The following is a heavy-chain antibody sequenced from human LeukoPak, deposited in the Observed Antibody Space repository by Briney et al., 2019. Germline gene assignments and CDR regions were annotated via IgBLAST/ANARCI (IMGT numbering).Heavy chain of an antibody. D-gene: IGHD3-16*01. V-gene: IGHV3-21*01. Sequence: GGSLRLSCATSGFTFSDYTMNWVRQAPGKRLEWLSSISSRGSVIYYADSVKGRFTISRDNANNSLYLQMNSLRADDTAVYYCARDLGARGYWGRGILVTVSS. CDR2: ISSRGSVI. CDR3: ARDLGARGY. J-gene: IGHJ4*02. CDR1: GFTFSDYT.